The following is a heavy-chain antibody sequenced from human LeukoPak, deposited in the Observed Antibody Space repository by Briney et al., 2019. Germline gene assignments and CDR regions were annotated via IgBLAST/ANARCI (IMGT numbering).Heavy chain of an antibody. CDR3: ARAGYSGYGDY. CDR1: GFTFSSYS. CDR2: ISSSSSYI. J-gene: IGHJ4*02. D-gene: IGHD5-12*01. V-gene: IGHV3-21*01. Sequence: GGSLRLACAAYGFTFSSYSMNSVRQAPGKGLEWVSSISSSSSYIYYADSVKGRFTISRDNAKNSLYLQMNRLRAEDTAVYYCARAGYSGYGDYWGQGTLVTVSS.